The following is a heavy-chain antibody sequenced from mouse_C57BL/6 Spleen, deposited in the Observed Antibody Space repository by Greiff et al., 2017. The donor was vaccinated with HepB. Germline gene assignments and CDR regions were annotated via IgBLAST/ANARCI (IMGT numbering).Heavy chain of an antibody. CDR3: ARWEDYYGSGDYLGY. Sequence: EVQLQQSGPELVKPGASVKISCKASGYSFTDYNMNWVKQSNGKSLEWIGVINPDYGTTSYKQKFKGKATLTVDQSSSTAYMQLNSLTSEDSAVYYGARWEDYYGSGDYLGYWGQGTLVTVSA. CDR1: GYSFTDYN. D-gene: IGHD1-1*01. V-gene: IGHV1-39*01. CDR2: INPDYGTT. J-gene: IGHJ3*01.